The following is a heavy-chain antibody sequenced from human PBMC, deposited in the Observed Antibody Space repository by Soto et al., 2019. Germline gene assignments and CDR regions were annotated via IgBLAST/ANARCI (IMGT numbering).Heavy chain of an antibody. V-gene: IGHV4-34*01. D-gene: IGHD6-13*01. CDR3: ATQKYSSSWYYYYGMDV. CDR2: INHSGST. Sequence: EPLSLTCAVYGGSLSGYYWSWIRQPPGKGLEWIGEINHSGSTNYKPSLKSRVTISVDTSKNQFSLKLSSVTAADTAVYYCATQKYSSSWYYYYGMDVWGQGTTVTV. J-gene: IGHJ6*02. CDR1: GGSLSGYY.